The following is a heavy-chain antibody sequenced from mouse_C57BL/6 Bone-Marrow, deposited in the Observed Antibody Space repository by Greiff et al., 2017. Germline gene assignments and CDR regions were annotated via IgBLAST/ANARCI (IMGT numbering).Heavy chain of an antibody. D-gene: IGHD1-1*01. J-gene: IGHJ2*01. V-gene: IGHV1-42*01. CDR2: INPSTGGT. CDR3: ERGEFITTVVAPYYFDY. Sequence: VQLQQSGPELVKPGASVKISCKASGYSFTGYYMNWVKQSPEKSLEWIGEINPSTGGTTYNQKFKAKATLTVDKSSSTAYMQLKSLTSEDSAVYYWERGEFITTVVAPYYFDYWGQGTTLTVSS. CDR1: GYSFTGYY.